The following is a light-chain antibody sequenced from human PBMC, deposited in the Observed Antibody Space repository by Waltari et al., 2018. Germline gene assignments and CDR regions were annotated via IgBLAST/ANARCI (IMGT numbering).Light chain of an antibody. CDR2: VNSDGSH. Sequence: QLVLTQSPSASASLGASVKLTCTLSSGHSSTVIAWLQQQPEKGPRYLMKVNSDGSHSKGDKIADRFSGYSSGTEHYLTISSLQSEDEADYYCQTGGHGTWVFGGGTKLTVL. J-gene: IGLJ3*02. CDR3: QTGGHGTWV. V-gene: IGLV4-69*01. CDR1: SGHSSTV.